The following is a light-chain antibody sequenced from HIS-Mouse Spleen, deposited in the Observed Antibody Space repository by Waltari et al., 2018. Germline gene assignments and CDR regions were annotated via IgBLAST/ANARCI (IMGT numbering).Light chain of an antibody. Sequence: SYVLTQPPSVSVAPGKTARITCGGNNIGSKSVHWYQQKPGQAPVLVVYEDSDRPSGCPERFSGSNSGNTATLTISRVEAGDEADYYCQVWDSSSDHVVVGGGTKLTVL. CDR1: NIGSKS. J-gene: IGLJ2*01. CDR3: QVWDSSSDHVV. CDR2: EDS. V-gene: IGLV3-21*03.